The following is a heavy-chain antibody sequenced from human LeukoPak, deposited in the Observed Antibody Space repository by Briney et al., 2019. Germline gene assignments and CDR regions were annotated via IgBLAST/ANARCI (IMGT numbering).Heavy chain of an antibody. V-gene: IGHV4-39*07. CDR1: GGSIGRSLYY. CDR3: ARSVSWGLLVRDDAFDI. CDR2: INYSGST. Sequence: PSETLSLTCTVSGGSIGRSLYYWGWIRQPPGKGLEWIGSINYSGSTNYNPSLKSRVTTSVDTSKKQFSLKLRSVTAADTAVYYCARSVSWGLLVRDDAFDIWGQGTMVTVSS. J-gene: IGHJ3*02. D-gene: IGHD2-21*01.